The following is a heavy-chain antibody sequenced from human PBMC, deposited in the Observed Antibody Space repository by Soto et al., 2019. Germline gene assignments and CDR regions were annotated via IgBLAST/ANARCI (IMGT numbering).Heavy chain of an antibody. CDR3: ARLKLPYYYYYGMDV. Sequence: GESLKISCKGSGYSFTSYWIGWVRQMPGKGLEWMGIIYPGDSDTRYSPSFQGQVTISADKSISTAYLQWSSLKASDTAMYYCARLKLPYYYYYGMDVWGQGTTVTVYS. V-gene: IGHV5-51*01. J-gene: IGHJ6*02. D-gene: IGHD2-15*01. CDR1: GYSFTSYW. CDR2: IYPGDSDT.